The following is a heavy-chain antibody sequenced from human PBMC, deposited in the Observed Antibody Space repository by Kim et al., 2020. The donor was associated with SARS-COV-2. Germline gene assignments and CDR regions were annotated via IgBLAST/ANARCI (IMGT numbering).Heavy chain of an antibody. V-gene: IGHV3-7*01. D-gene: IGHD5-12*01. CDR3: ARIRVATPYYGMDV. Sequence: GGSLRLSCLASGFTFRSYWMAWVRQAPGKGLEWVANIKEDESEEYYVASVEGRFTVSRDNARSSLYLQMNSLRADDTAVYYCARIRVATPYYGMDVWGQGTTVTVSS. J-gene: IGHJ6*02. CDR2: IKEDESEE. CDR1: GFTFRSYW.